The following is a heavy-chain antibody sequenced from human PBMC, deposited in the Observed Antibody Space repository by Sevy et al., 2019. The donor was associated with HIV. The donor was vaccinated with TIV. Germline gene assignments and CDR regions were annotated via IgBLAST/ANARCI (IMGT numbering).Heavy chain of an antibody. CDR2: ISDTGTST. D-gene: IGHD1-1*01. V-gene: IGHV3-23*01. J-gene: IGHJ4*02. CDR3: AKFAGYFPHFDF. Sequence: GGSLRLSCAASGFTFSTYSMTWVRQAPGKGLEWVSAISDTGTSTYYTDSVEGRFTISRDNSKSTVYLHMNSLRAEDTALYYCAKFAGYFPHFDFWGQGTLVTVSS. CDR1: GFTFSTYS.